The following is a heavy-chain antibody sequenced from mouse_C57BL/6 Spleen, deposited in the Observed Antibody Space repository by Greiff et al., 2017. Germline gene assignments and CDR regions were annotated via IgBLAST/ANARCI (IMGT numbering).Heavy chain of an antibody. CDR2: IDPNSGGT. CDR3: ASVRAPSGAMDY. V-gene: IGHV1-72*01. Sequence: QVQLQQSGAELVKPGASVKMSCKASGYTFTSYWMHWVKQRPGQGLEWIGRIDPNSGGTKYNEKFKSKATLTVDKSSSTAYMQLSSLTSEDSAVYSCASVRAPSGAMDYWGQGTSVTVSS. J-gene: IGHJ4*01. D-gene: IGHD2-10*02. CDR1: GYTFTSYW.